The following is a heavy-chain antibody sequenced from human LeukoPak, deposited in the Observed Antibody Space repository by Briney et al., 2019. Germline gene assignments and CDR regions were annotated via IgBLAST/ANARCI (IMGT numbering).Heavy chain of an antibody. CDR1: GFTFSSYA. CDR3: AKNYYGPGSYGADYYYYGMDV. D-gene: IGHD3-10*01. CDR2: ISGSGGNT. J-gene: IGHJ6*02. Sequence: GGSLRLSCAASGFTFSSYAMSWVRQAPGKGLEWVSTISGSGGNTYYADSVKGRFTISRDNAKNTLYLQMNSLRAEDTAVYYCAKNYYGPGSYGADYYYYGMDVWGQGTTVTVSS. V-gene: IGHV3-23*01.